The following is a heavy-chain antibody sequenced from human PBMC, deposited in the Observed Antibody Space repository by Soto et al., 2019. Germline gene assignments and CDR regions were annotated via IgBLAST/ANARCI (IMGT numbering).Heavy chain of an antibody. CDR3: ARDRTPTIFGVVIRPTDAFDI. CDR2: IKQDGSEK. D-gene: IGHD3-3*01. CDR1: GFTFSSYW. Sequence: GGSLRLSCAASGFTFSSYWMSWVRQAPGKGLEWVANIKQDGSEKYYVDSVKGRFTISRDNAKNSLYLQMNSLRAEDTAVYYCARDRTPTIFGVVIRPTDAFDIWGQGTMVTVSS. J-gene: IGHJ3*02. V-gene: IGHV3-7*01.